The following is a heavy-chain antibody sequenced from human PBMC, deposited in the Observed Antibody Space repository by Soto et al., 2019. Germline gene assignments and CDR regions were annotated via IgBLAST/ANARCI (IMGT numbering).Heavy chain of an antibody. J-gene: IGHJ4*02. V-gene: IGHV4-61*05. CDR3: ARHNYGSGSTYFDY. D-gene: IGHD3-10*01. CDR1: GGSISSSSYY. CDR2: IYYSGST. Sequence: PSETLSLTCTVSGGSISSSSYYWGWIRQPPGKGLEWIGYIYYSGSTNYNPSLKSRVTISVDTSKNQFSLKLTSMTAEDTAVYYCARHNYGSGSTYFDYWGQGTLVTVSX.